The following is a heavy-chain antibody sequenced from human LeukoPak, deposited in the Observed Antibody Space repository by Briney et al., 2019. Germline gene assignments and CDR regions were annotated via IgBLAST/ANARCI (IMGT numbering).Heavy chain of an antibody. CDR1: GGSISSYY. CDR2: IYSSGST. Sequence: SQTLSLTCTVSGGSISSYYWSWIRQPPGKGLEWIGYIYSSGSTNYNPSLKSRVTISVDTSKNQFSLKLSSVTAADTAVYYCARRGQWLGYYYYYGMDVWGQGTTVTVSS. J-gene: IGHJ6*02. V-gene: IGHV4-59*12. D-gene: IGHD6-19*01. CDR3: ARRGQWLGYYYYYGMDV.